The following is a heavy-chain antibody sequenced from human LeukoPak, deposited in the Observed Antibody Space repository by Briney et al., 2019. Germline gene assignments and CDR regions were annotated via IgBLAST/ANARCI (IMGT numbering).Heavy chain of an antibody. CDR1: GASISSYY. V-gene: IGHV4-59*01. CDR3: ARDRASGSSGYFDY. J-gene: IGHJ4*02. Sequence: SETLSLTCTVSGASISSYYWSWIRQPPGKGLGWIASRHYRGTTNYNPSLESRVTISVDTSRKQFSLKLSSVTAADTAVYYCARDRASGSSGYFDYWGQGTLVTVSS. D-gene: IGHD3-22*01. CDR2: RHYRGTT.